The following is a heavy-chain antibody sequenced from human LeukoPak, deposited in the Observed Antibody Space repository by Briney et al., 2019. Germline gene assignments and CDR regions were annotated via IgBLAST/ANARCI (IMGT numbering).Heavy chain of an antibody. V-gene: IGHV3-30*04. CDR3: ARGYQTGYSSSWYNWFDP. CDR1: GFTFSSYA. D-gene: IGHD6-13*01. CDR2: ISYDGSNK. J-gene: IGHJ5*02. Sequence: QTGGSLRLSCAASGFTFSSYAMHWVRQAPGKGLEWVAVISYDGSNKYYADSVKGRFTISRDNSKNTLYLQMNSLRAEDTAVYYCARGYQTGYSSSWYNWFDPWGQGTLVTVSS.